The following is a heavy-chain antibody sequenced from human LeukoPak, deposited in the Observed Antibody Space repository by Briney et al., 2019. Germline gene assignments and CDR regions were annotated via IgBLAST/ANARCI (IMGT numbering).Heavy chain of an antibody. D-gene: IGHD3-16*01. V-gene: IGHV4-4*07. CDR3: ARGRWGRATPNYGMDV. CDR2: IYTSGST. CDR1: GGSISSYY. J-gene: IGHJ6*02. Sequence: SETLSLTCTVSGGSISSYYWSWIRQPAGKGLEWIGRIYTSGSTNYNPSLKSRVTMSVDTSKNQFSLKLSSVTAADTAVYYCARGRWGRATPNYGMDVWGQGTTVTVSS.